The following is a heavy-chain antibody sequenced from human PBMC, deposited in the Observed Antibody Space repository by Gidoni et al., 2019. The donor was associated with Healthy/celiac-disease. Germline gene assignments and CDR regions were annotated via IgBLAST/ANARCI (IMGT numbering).Heavy chain of an antibody. Sequence: QVQLVQSGAEVKKPGSSVKVSCKASGCTFSSYPISWVRQATGQGLEWMGGIIPIFGTANYAQKFQGRVTITADESTSTAYMELSSLRSEDTAVYYCARGPQRNYFDYWGQGTLVTVSS. J-gene: IGHJ4*02. CDR1: GCTFSSYP. CDR2: IIPIFGTA. V-gene: IGHV1-69*01. CDR3: ARGPQRNYFDY.